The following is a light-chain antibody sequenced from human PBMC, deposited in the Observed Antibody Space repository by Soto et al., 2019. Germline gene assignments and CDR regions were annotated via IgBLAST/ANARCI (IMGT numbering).Light chain of an antibody. CDR3: QQSYSTLLT. V-gene: IGKV1-39*01. CDR1: QSISSY. J-gene: IGKJ5*01. Sequence: DIQMTQSPSSLSASVGDRVTITCRASQSISSYLNWYQQKPGKAPKLLIYAASSLQSGVPSRFSGSVSGTDFTLTISSLQPEDFATYYCQQSYSTLLTFGQGTRLEIK. CDR2: AAS.